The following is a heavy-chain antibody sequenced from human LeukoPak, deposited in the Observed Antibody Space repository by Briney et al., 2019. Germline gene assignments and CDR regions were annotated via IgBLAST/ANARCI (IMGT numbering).Heavy chain of an antibody. D-gene: IGHD4-23*01. J-gene: IGHJ2*01. V-gene: IGHV4-59*01. CDR3: AREVVTVRYFDL. CDR1: GGSTSSYY. Sequence: PSETLSLTCTVSGGSTSSYYWSWIRQPPGKGLEWIGYIYYSGSTNYNPSLKSRVTISVDTSKNQFSLKLSSVTAADTAVYYCAREVVTVRYFDLWGRGTLVTVSS. CDR2: IYYSGST.